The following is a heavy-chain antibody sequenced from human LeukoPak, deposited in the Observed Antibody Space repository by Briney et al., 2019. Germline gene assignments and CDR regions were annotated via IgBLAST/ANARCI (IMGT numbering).Heavy chain of an antibody. CDR2: ISSSSSYI. CDR3: ARVPITMVRGSFDY. J-gene: IGHJ4*02. V-gene: IGHV3-21*01. D-gene: IGHD3-10*01. CDR1: GFTFSSYS. Sequence: GGSLRLSCAASGFTFSSYSMNWVRQAPGKGLEWVSSISSSSSYIYYADSVKGRFTISRDNAKNSLYLQMNSLRAEDTAVYYCARVPITMVRGSFDYWGQGTLVTVSS.